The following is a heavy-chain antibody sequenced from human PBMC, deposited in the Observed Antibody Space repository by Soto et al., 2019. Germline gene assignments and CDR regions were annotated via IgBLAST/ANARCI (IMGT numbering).Heavy chain of an antibody. CDR2: ISYDGSNK. CDR1: GFTFSSYG. Sequence: QVQLVESGGGVVQPGRSLRLSCAASGFTFSSYGMHWVRRAPGKGLEWVAVISYDGSNKYYADSVKGRFTISRDNSKNTLYLQMNSLRAEDTAVYYCAAPAAPRAFDHWGQGTLVTVSS. V-gene: IGHV3-30*03. J-gene: IGHJ4*02. D-gene: IGHD2-2*01. CDR3: AAPAAPRAFDH.